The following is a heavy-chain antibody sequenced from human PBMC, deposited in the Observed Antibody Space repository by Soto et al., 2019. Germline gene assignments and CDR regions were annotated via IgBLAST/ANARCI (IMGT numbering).Heavy chain of an antibody. CDR3: ARDGTMNWNSDYMDV. Sequence: GGSLRLSCAASGFTFSSYSMNWVRQAPGKGLEWVSYISSSSSTIYYADSVKGRFTNTRDNAKNSLYLQMNSLKAEDTAVYYCARDGTMNWNSDYMDVWGKGTTVTVSS. CDR2: ISSSSSTI. V-gene: IGHV3-48*01. CDR1: GFTFSSYS. D-gene: IGHD1-7*01. J-gene: IGHJ6*03.